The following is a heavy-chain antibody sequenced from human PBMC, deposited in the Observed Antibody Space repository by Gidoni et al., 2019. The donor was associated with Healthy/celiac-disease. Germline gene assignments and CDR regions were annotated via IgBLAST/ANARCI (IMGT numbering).Heavy chain of an antibody. CDR1: GYTFTSYG. J-gene: IGHJ5*02. CDR2: ISAYNGNT. Sequence: QVQLVQSGAEVKKPGASVKVSCKASGYTFTSYGISWVRPAPGQGLEGMGWISAYNGNTNYAQKLQGRVTMTTDTSTSTAYMELRSLRSDDTAVYYCARDLREALAVRGVIIAKYNWFDPWGQGTLVTVSS. D-gene: IGHD3-10*01. V-gene: IGHV1-18*01. CDR3: ARDLREALAVRGVIIAKYNWFDP.